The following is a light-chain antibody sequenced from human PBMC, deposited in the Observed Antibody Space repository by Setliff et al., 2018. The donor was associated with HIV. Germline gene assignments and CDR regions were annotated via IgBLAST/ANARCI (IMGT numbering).Light chain of an antibody. J-gene: IGLJ1*01. CDR1: SSDIGRYNL. CDR3: CSNTGSNTYV. Sequence: QYALTPPASVSGSPGQSITISCTGTSSDIGRYNLVSWYQQYPGKAPKLLIYQATKRPSGVSNRFSGSKSGNTASLTISGLQAEDEADYYCCSNTGSNTYVFGSGTKVTVL. CDR2: QAT. V-gene: IGLV2-23*01.